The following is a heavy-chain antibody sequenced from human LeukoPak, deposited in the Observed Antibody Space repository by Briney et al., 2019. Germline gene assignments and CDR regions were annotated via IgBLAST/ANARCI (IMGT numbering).Heavy chain of an antibody. Sequence: GGSLRLSCAASGFTLSNFGMHWVRQAPGKGLERVAFVQKDGSYEKYGDSVKGRFTISRDNSKNTLYLQMNSLRAEDTAVYYCAKIERGPDAFDIWGQGTMVTVSS. CDR2: VQKDGSYE. J-gene: IGHJ3*02. CDR1: GFTLSNFG. D-gene: IGHD2-15*01. CDR3: AKIERGPDAFDI. V-gene: IGHV3-30*02.